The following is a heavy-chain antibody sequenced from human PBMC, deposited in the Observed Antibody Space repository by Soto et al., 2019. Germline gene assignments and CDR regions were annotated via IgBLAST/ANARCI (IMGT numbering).Heavy chain of an antibody. D-gene: IGHD2-8*01. V-gene: IGHV4-34*01. Sequence: PSETLSLTCAVYGGSFSGYYWSWIRQPPGKGLEWIGEINHSGSTNYNPSLKSRVTISVDTSKNQFSLKLSSVTAADTAVYYCARSYPPDCTNGVCYRVYFDYWGQGTLVTVSS. CDR2: INHSGST. CDR3: ARSYPPDCTNGVCYRVYFDY. CDR1: GGSFSGYY. J-gene: IGHJ4*02.